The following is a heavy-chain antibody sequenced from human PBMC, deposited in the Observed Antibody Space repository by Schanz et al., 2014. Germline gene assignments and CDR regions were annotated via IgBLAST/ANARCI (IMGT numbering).Heavy chain of an antibody. J-gene: IGHJ4*02. V-gene: IGHV3-23*04. Sequence: EVQLVESGGGLVQPGGSLRLSCAASGFTFSAYYMDWVRQAPGKGLEWVSAISGSGGSTYYADSVKGRFTISRDNSKNTLYLQMNSLRAEDTALYYCAASSGWHPSTDYWGQGTLVTVSS. CDR3: AASSGWHPSTDY. D-gene: IGHD6-19*01. CDR2: ISGSGGST. CDR1: GFTFSAYY.